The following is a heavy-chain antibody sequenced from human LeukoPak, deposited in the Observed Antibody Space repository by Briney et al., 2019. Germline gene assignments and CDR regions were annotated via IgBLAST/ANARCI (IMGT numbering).Heavy chain of an antibody. V-gene: IGHV1-3*01. J-gene: IGHJ5*02. CDR2: INAGNGNT. Sequence: AASVKVSCKASGYTFTSYAIHWVRQAPGQRLEWMGWINAGNGNTKYSQEFQGRVTITRDTSASTAYMELSSLRSDDTAVYYCARIGVGDDSSGYYYHNWFDPWGQGTLVTVSS. CDR3: ARIGVGDDSSGYYYHNWFDP. CDR1: GYTFTSYA. D-gene: IGHD3-22*01.